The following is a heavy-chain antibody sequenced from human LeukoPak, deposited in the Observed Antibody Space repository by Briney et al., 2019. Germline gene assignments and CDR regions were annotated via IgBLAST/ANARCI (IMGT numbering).Heavy chain of an antibody. CDR2: IGTAGDT. D-gene: IGHD1-26*01. Sequence: SGGSLRLPCAASGFTLSSYAMHWVRQPAGKGLEWVSAIGTAGDTFYPGSVKGRFTISRENAKKSLFLQMNSLRAEDTAVYYCARQNTPHGNFDYWGQGTLVTVSS. CDR1: GFTLSSYA. V-gene: IGHV3-13*01. CDR3: ARQNTPHGNFDY. J-gene: IGHJ4*02.